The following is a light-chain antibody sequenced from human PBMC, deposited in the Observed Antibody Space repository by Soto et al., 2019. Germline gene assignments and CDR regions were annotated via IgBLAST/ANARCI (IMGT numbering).Light chain of an antibody. J-gene: IGKJ2*01. Sequence: DIVMTQSPDSLAVSLGERATINCKSSQTVLYSSNNKTYLAWYQKRPGQPPKLLIYWASTRESGVPDRFSGSGSGTEFTLTISSLQAEDVAVYYCQQYYSTPRTFGQGTRWIS. CDR2: WAS. V-gene: IGKV4-1*01. CDR1: QTVLYSSNNKTY. CDR3: QQYYSTPRT.